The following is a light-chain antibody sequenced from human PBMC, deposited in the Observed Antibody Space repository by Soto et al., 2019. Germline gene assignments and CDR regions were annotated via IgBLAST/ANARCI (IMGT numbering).Light chain of an antibody. J-gene: IGLJ1*01. CDR2: EVS. CDR1: SSDVGGYNY. Sequence: QSALTQPPSASGSPGQSVTISCTGTSSDVGGYNYVSWYQQHPGKAPKLMIYEVSKRPSGVPDRFSGSKSGNTASLTVSGLQAEDEADYYCSSYAGSNNYVFGTWRKVTVL. V-gene: IGLV2-8*01. CDR3: SSYAGSNNYV.